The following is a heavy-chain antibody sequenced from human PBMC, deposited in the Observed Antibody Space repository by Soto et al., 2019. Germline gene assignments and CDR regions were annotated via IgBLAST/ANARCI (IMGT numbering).Heavy chain of an antibody. D-gene: IGHD6-13*01. V-gene: IGHV4-39*01. CDR2: IYYSGST. Sequence: QLQLQESGPGLVKPSETLSLTCTVSGGSISSSSYYWGWIRQPPGKGLEWIGSIYYSGSTYYNPSLKSRVTISVDTSNNQFSLKLSSVTAADTAVYYCARQVRSWSPGAGDFDYWGQGTLVTVSS. J-gene: IGHJ4*02. CDR1: GGSISSSSYY. CDR3: ARQVRSWSPGAGDFDY.